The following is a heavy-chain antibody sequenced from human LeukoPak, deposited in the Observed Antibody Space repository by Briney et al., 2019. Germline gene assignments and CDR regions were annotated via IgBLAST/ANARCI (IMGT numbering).Heavy chain of an antibody. CDR2: ISSDGGST. D-gene: IGHD3-22*01. CDR1: GFTFSTYA. CDR3: ASPEVVIRAGNAFDN. V-gene: IGHV3-64*04. Sequence: GGSLRLSCSASGFTFSTYAMYWVRQGPGKGLEYVSAISSDGGSTYYADSVKGRFTISRDNSKNTLYLQMNSLRAEDTAVYYCASPEVVIRAGNAFDNWGQGTMVTVSS. J-gene: IGHJ3*02.